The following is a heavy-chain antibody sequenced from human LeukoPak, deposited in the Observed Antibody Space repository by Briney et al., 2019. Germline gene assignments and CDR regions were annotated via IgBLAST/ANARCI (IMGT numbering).Heavy chain of an antibody. CDR3: AREAIYYYYYYMDV. Sequence: HSGGSLRLSCAASGFTFSSYWMSWVRQAPGKGLEWVANIKQDGSEKYYVDSVKGRFTISRDNAKNSLYLQMNSLRAEDTAVYYCAREAIYYYYYYMDVWGKGTTVTVSS. V-gene: IGHV3-7*01. CDR1: GFTFSSYW. J-gene: IGHJ6*03. CDR2: IKQDGSEK.